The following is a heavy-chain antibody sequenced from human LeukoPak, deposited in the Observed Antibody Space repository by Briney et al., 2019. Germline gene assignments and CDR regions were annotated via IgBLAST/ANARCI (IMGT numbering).Heavy chain of an antibody. CDR2: IKQDGSEK. D-gene: IGHD6-6*01. V-gene: IGHV3-7*01. Sequence: GGSLRLLCAASGFTFSSYWMSWVRQATGKGLEWVANIKQDGSEKYYVDSVKGRFTISRDNHKNSLYLQMNSLRAEDTAVYYCARVAAEAARPFDYWGQGTLVTVSS. CDR3: ARVAAEAARPFDY. CDR1: GFTFSSYW. J-gene: IGHJ4*02.